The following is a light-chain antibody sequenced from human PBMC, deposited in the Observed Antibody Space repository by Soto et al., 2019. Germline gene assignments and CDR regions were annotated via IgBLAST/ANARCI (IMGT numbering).Light chain of an antibody. Sequence: DIQVTQSPSSLSASVGDRVTITCRASQSITTFLNWYQQKPGNAPKLLIYAASSLQTGVPSRFSGSGSGTDFILTISSLQREDFATYYCQQAYGAPPTFXQGTKVDIK. J-gene: IGKJ1*01. V-gene: IGKV1-39*01. CDR2: AAS. CDR1: QSITTF. CDR3: QQAYGAPPT.